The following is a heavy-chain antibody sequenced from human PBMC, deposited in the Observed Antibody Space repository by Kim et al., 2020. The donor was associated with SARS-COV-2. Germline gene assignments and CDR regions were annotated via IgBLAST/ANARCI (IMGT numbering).Heavy chain of an antibody. J-gene: IGHJ3*02. V-gene: IGHV3-74*01. CDR2: INRDGSST. CDR1: GFTFSSYW. Sequence: GGSLRLSCAASGFTFSSYWMHWVRQAPGKGLVWVSRINRDGSSTYSADSVKGRLSISRDNAKSTLYLQMNSLRAEDTAVYYCRIGGAPAFVIWGDGTTVT. CDR3: RIGGAPAFVI.